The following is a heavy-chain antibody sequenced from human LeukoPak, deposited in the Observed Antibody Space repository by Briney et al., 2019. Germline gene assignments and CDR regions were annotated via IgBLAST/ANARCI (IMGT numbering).Heavy chain of an antibody. J-gene: IGHJ4*02. V-gene: IGHV3-43D*03. CDR3: AKVDHYDSSGLGD. CDR1: GFTFDDYA. D-gene: IGHD3-22*01. Sequence: GGSLRLSCAVSGFTFDDYAMHWVRQAPGKGLEWVSLISWDGGSTYYADSVKGRFTISRDNSKNSLYLQMNSLRAEDTALYYCAKVDHYDSSGLGDWGQGTLVTVSS. CDR2: ISWDGGST.